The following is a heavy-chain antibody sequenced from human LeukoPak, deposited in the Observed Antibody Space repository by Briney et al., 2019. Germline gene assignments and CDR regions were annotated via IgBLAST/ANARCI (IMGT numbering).Heavy chain of an antibody. CDR2: TTGSGDST. CDR3: ARGKGRGYNHTHLDY. V-gene: IGHV3-23*01. Sequence: GGSLRLSCAASGFTYSTHAMTWVRQAPGKGLEWVSGTTGSGDSTYYADSVKGRFTISRDNSENTLFLQMNSLRAEDTAVYHCARGKGRGYNHTHLDYWGQGTLVTVSS. D-gene: IGHD5-18*01. J-gene: IGHJ4*02. CDR1: GFTYSTHA.